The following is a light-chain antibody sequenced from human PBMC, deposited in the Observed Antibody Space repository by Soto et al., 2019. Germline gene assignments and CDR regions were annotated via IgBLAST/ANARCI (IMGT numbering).Light chain of an antibody. CDR3: HQYNSYPST. V-gene: IGKV1-5*03. CDR2: TAS. Sequence: DIQMTQSPSTLSASVGDRVTITCRSRQRLSSWLAWYQQKPGKAPTVLIYTASSLESGVPSRFSGSGYGTEFPLTLSILKPDCFATYYCHQYNSYPSTLVHGTKVEIK. J-gene: IGKJ1*01. CDR1: QRLSSW.